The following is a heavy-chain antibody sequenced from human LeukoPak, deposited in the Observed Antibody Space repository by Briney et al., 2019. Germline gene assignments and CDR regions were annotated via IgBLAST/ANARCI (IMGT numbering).Heavy chain of an antibody. CDR1: GGSISSSSYY. D-gene: IGHD6-25*01. CDR3: AGDYSSGWERFDP. J-gene: IGHJ5*02. CDR2: IYYSGST. V-gene: IGHV4-39*01. Sequence: TSETLSLTCTVSGGSISSSSYYWGWIRQPPGKGLEWIGSIYYSGSTYYNPSLKSRVTISVETSKNQFSLRLSSVTAADTAVYYCAGDYSSGWERFDPWGQGTLVTVSS.